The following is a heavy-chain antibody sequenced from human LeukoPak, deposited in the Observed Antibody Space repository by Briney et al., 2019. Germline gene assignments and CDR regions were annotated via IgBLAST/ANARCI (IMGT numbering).Heavy chain of an antibody. CDR1: GFTLRSYA. D-gene: IGHD6-6*01. V-gene: IGHV3-30-3*02. CDR3: AKLLWQLVIIYYMDV. J-gene: IGHJ6*03. CDR2: ISYDGSNK. Sequence: GRSLRLSCAASGFTLRSYAMHWVRQAPGKGLEWVAVISYDGSNKYYADSVKGRFTISRDNSKNTLYLQMSSLRAEDTAIYYCAKLLWQLVIIYYMDVWGKGTTVTVSS.